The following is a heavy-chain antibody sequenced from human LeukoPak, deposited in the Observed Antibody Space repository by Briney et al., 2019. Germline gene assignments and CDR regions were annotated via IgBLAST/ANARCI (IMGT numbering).Heavy chain of an antibody. Sequence: GASVKVSCKASGYTFTGYYMHWVRQAPGQGLEWMGWINPNSGGTNYAQKFQGRVTMTRDTSTSTVYMELSSLRSEDTAVYYCARDRLWFGEFIMFGDYWGQGTLVTVSS. V-gene: IGHV1-2*02. D-gene: IGHD3-10*01. J-gene: IGHJ4*02. CDR3: ARDRLWFGEFIMFGDY. CDR1: GYTFTGYY. CDR2: INPNSGGT.